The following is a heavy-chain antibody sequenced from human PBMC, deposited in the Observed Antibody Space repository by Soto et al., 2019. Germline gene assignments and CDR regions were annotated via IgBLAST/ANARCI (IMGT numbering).Heavy chain of an antibody. CDR1: GFSFSHHF. CDR3: ACIRVTFGY. D-gene: IGHD2-21*02. V-gene: IGHV3-72*01. CDR2: IQTKRQTYIT. Sequence: EVQLVESGGGLVQPGGSLRLSCAASGFSFSHHFMDWVRQAPGKGLQWVGRIQTKRQTYITEYAAGLEGRFGISRDDSKNSLYLQVNRLKTEDTAVYFCACIRVTFGYWGPGTLVTVSS. J-gene: IGHJ4*02.